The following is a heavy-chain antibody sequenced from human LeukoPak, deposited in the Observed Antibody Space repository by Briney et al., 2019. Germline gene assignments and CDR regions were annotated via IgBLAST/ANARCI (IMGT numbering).Heavy chain of an antibody. D-gene: IGHD1-26*01. Sequence: ASVKVSCKVSGYTLTELSMHWVRQAPGKGLEWMGWINPNSGGTNYAQKFQGRVTMTRDTSISTAYMELSRLRSDDTAVYYCARDHQLGAVDAFDIWGQGTMVTVSS. CDR1: GYTLTELS. J-gene: IGHJ3*02. CDR2: INPNSGGT. CDR3: ARDHQLGAVDAFDI. V-gene: IGHV1-2*02.